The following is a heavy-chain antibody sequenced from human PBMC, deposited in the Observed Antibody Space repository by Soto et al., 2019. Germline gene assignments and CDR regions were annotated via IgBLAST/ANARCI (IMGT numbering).Heavy chain of an antibody. CDR3: AREDSDDSGSYIDY. CDR1: VGSISSYY. J-gene: IGHJ4*02. CDR2: IYYSGST. Sequence: SETLSLTCTVSVGSISSYYWSWIRQPPGKGLEWIGYIYYSGSTNYNPSLKSRVTISVDTSKNQFSLKLSSVTAADTAVYYCAREDSDDSGSYIDYWGQGTLVTVSS. V-gene: IGHV4-59*01. D-gene: IGHD1-26*01.